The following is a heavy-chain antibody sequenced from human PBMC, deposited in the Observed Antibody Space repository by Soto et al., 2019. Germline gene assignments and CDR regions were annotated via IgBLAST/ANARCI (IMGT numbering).Heavy chain of an antibody. CDR1: GGSISSSSYY. CDR3: ARQTTSLSFDI. D-gene: IGHD4-17*01. Sequence: QLQLQESGPGLVKPSETLSLTCIVSGGSISSSSYYWTWIRQPPGKGLEWIGTIYYSGSTYYNNPSLKSRVTISVDTSKNQFSLKLRSVTAADTSVYYCARQTTSLSFDIWGQGTLVTVSS. V-gene: IGHV4-39*01. CDR2: IYYSGST. J-gene: IGHJ3*02.